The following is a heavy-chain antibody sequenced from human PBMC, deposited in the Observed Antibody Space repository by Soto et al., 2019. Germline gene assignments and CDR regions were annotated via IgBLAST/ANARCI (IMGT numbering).Heavy chain of an antibody. CDR2: ISYDGSNK. CDR1: GFTFSSYG. CDR3: ANGEYNWNHEGGLIDY. Sequence: QVQLVESGGGVVQPGRSLRLSCAASGFTFSSYGMHWVRQAPGKGLEWVAVISYDGSNKYYADSVKGRFTISRDNSKNTLYLQMNSLRAEDTAVYYCANGEYNWNHEGGLIDYWGQGTLVTVSS. J-gene: IGHJ4*02. D-gene: IGHD1-20*01. V-gene: IGHV3-30*18.